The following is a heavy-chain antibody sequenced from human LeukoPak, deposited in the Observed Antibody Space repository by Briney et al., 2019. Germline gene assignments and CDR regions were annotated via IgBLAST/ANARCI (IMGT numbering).Heavy chain of an antibody. Sequence: GGSLSPFCAASGFTFSSYCMSWASQAPGSGRGWVSYISSSSSTIYYADTVKGRFTISRDNAKNSLYLQMNSLRDEGTPVYYCARLDYLYGDYYYWGQGTLVTVSS. CDR1: GFTFSSYC. D-gene: IGHD4-17*01. CDR3: ARLDYLYGDYYY. CDR2: ISSSSSTI. J-gene: IGHJ4*02. V-gene: IGHV3-48*02.